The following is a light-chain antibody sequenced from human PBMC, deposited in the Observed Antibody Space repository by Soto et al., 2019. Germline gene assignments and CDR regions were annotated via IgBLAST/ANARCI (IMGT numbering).Light chain of an antibody. J-gene: IGKJ1*01. CDR3: QQYNSYGWT. CDR2: DAS. V-gene: IGKV1-5*01. Sequence: GDRVTITCRASEKINKWLAWYQQKPGKAPKLLISDASSLESGVPSRFSGSGSGTEFTLTISSLQPDDFATYYCQQYNSYGWTFGQGTKVDIK. CDR1: EKINKW.